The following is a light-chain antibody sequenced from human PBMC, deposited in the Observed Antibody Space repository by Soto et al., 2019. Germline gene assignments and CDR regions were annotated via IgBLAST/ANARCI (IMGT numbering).Light chain of an antibody. CDR2: SNN. CDR1: SSNIGGTNY. Sequence: QSALTQQPSASGTPGQRVFISCSGRSSNIGGTNYAYWYQQLPGAAPKLLMHSNNLRPSGVPERISGSKSGTSASLAISGLRSEDEAVYYCASWDDRLGAVIFGGGTKVTVL. V-gene: IGLV1-47*02. CDR3: ASWDDRLGAVI. J-gene: IGLJ2*01.